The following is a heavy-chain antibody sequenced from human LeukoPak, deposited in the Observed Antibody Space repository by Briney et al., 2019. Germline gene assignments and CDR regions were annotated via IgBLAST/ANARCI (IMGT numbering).Heavy chain of an antibody. Sequence: GGSLRLSCAASGFTFSSYAMHWIRQAPGKGLEWVAVISYDGSNKYYADSVKGRFTISRDNSKNTLYLQMNSLRAEDTAVYYCARDLGQYYDTSDNWFDPWGQGTLVTVSS. CDR3: ARDLGQYYDTSDNWFDP. CDR1: GFTFSSYA. D-gene: IGHD3-22*01. V-gene: IGHV3-30*04. J-gene: IGHJ5*02. CDR2: ISYDGSNK.